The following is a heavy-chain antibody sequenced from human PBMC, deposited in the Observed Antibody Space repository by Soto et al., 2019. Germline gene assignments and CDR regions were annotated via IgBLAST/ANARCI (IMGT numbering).Heavy chain of an antibody. Sequence: QVHLQESGPGLVKPSETLSLTCTVSGLSITNNYWSWIRQPPGKGLEWIGYIYYTGNTNYDPSLKSRVTMSVDTSKNQFSLNLASLTVADTAIYYCARANWYSEYWGQGTLVIVSS. J-gene: IGHJ4*02. CDR2: IYYTGNT. D-gene: IGHD1-1*01. CDR1: GLSITNNY. V-gene: IGHV4-59*13. CDR3: ARANWYSEY.